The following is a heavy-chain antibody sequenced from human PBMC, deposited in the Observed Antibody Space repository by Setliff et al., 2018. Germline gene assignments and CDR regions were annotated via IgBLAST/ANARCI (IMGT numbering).Heavy chain of an antibody. D-gene: IGHD3-22*01. CDR1: GYSISSGYY. CDR3: ARTNYYDSSGYYQASYYYYYGMDV. CDR2: IYHSGST. V-gene: IGHV4-38-2*01. J-gene: IGHJ6*02. Sequence: SETLSLTCAVSGYSISSGYYWGWIRQPPGKGLEWIGSIYHSGSTYYNPSLKSRVTMSVDTSKNQFSLKLSSVTAADTAVYYCARTNYYDSSGYYQASYYYYYGMDVWGQGTTVTVSS.